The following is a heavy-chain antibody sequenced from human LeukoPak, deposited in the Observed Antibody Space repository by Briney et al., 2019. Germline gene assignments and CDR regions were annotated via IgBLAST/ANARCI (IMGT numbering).Heavy chain of an antibody. D-gene: IGHD4-17*01. CDR3: AKDSMSYGDYSDFDY. CDR1: GFTFSSHS. Sequence: GGSLRLSCGASGFTFSSHSMDWVRQAPGKGLEWVSSISNNYNTYYAESVKGRFTISRDNAKNSLYLQMNSLRAEDTAVYYCAKDSMSYGDYSDFDYWGQGTLVTVSS. V-gene: IGHV3-21*01. J-gene: IGHJ4*02. CDR2: ISNNYNT.